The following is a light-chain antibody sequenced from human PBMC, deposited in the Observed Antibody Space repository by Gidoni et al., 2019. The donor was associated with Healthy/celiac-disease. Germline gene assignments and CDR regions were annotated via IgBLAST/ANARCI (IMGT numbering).Light chain of an antibody. V-gene: IGKV4-1*01. J-gene: IGKJ5*01. CDR1: QSVLYSSNNKNY. CDR2: WAS. CDR3: QQYYSTPIT. Sequence: DIVMTKYPDSLAVSLGERATINCKSSQSVLYSSNNKNYLPWYQQKPGQPPKLLIYWASTRESGVPDRFSGSGSGTDFTLTISSLQTEDVAVYYCQQYYSTPITFGQGTRLESK.